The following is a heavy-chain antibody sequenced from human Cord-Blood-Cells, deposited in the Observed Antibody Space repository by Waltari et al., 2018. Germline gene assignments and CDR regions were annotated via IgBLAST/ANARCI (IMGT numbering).Heavy chain of an antibody. CDR3: AIRFLSSSYFQH. CDR1: GGTFSNYP. Sequence: QVQLVQAGAEVKKPGSSVKASCKASGGTFSNYPISWVRQAPGQGLEWMGGIIPIFGTANYAQKFQGRVTITADESTSTAYMELSSLRSEDTAVYYCAIRFLSSSYFQHWGQGTLVTVSS. V-gene: IGHV1-69*01. D-gene: IGHD6-6*01. CDR2: IIPIFGTA. J-gene: IGHJ1*01.